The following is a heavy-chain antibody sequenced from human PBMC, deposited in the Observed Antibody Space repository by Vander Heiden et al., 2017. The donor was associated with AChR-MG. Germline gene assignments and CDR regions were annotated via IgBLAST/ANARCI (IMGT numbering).Heavy chain of an antibody. D-gene: IGHD3-22*01. CDR1: GGSFSGYY. J-gene: IGHJ4*02. V-gene: IGHV4-34*01. Sequence: QVQLQQWGAGLLKPSETLSLPCAVYGGSFSGYYWSWIRQPPGKGLEWIGEINHSGSTNYNPSLKSRVTISVDTSKNQFSLKLSSVTAADTAVYYCARPYYDSSGYITWGQGTLVTVSS. CDR2: INHSGST. CDR3: ARPYYDSSGYIT.